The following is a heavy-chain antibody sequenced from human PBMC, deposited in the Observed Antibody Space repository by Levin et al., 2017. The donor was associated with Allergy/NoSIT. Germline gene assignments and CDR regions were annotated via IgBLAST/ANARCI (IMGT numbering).Heavy chain of an antibody. Sequence: PSETLSLTCTVSGGSISSSSYYWGWIRQPPGKGLEWIGSIYYSGSTYYNPSLKSRVTISVDTSKNQFSLKLSSVTAADTAVYYCASLEWERTHYYFDYWGQGTLVTVSS. J-gene: IGHJ4*02. D-gene: IGHD1-26*01. V-gene: IGHV4-39*01. CDR3: ASLEWERTHYYFDY. CDR1: GGSISSSSYY. CDR2: IYYSGST.